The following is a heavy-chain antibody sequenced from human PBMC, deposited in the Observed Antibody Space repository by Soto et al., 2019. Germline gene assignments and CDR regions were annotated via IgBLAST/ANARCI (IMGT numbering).Heavy chain of an antibody. Sequence: PSETLSLTCTVSGGSISSSSYYWGWIRQPPGKGLEWIGSIYYSGSTYYNPSLKSRVTISVDTSKNQFSLTLSSVTAADTAVYYCASHEADYSRNYYYGMDVWGQGTTVTVSS. CDR1: GGSISSSSYY. CDR3: ASHEADYSRNYYYGMDV. V-gene: IGHV4-39*01. J-gene: IGHJ6*02. CDR2: IYYSGST. D-gene: IGHD4-4*01.